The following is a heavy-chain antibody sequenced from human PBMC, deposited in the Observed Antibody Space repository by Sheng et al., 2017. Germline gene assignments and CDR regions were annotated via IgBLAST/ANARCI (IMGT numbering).Heavy chain of an antibody. CDR2: IYHSGST. D-gene: IGHD3-10*01. V-gene: IGHV4-38-2*01. J-gene: IGHJ4*02. CDR3: ARNTWFGEFDFDY. CDR1: GYSISSGYY. Sequence: QVQLQESGPGLVKPSETLSLTCAVSGYSISSGYYWGWIRQPPGKGLEWIGSIYHSGSTYYNPSLKSRVTISVDTSKNQFSLKLSSVIAADTAVYYCARNTWFGEFDFDYWGQGTLVTVSS.